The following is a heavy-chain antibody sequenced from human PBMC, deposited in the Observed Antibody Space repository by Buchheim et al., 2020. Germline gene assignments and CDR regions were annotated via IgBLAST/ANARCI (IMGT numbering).Heavy chain of an antibody. V-gene: IGHV4-31*03. CDR3: ARRGTTVTTPHWGNWFDP. CDR1: GGSISSGGYY. Sequence: QVQLQESGPGLVKPSQTLSLTCTVSGGSISSGGYYWSWIRQHPGKGLEWIGYIYYSGSTYYNPSLKSRVTIPVDTSKNQLSLKLSSVTAADTAVYYCARRGTTVTTPHWGNWFDPWGQGTL. CDR2: IYYSGST. J-gene: IGHJ5*02. D-gene: IGHD4-11*01.